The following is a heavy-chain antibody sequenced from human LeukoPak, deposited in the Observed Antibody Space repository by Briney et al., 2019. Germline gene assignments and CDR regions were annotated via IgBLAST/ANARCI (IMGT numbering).Heavy chain of an antibody. CDR1: GYTFTSYY. Sequence: APVKVSCKASGYTFTSYYMHWVRQAPGQGLEWMGIINPSGGSTSYAQKFQGRVTMTRDMSTSTVYMELSSLRSDDTAVYYCARCHIPRNTEMASDLWGQGTLVSVFS. CDR3: ARCHIPRNTEMASDL. V-gene: IGHV1-46*01. J-gene: IGHJ5*02. CDR2: INPSGGST. D-gene: IGHD5-24*01.